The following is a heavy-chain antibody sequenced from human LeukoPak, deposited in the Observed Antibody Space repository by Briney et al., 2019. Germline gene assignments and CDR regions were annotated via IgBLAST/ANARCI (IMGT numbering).Heavy chain of an antibody. V-gene: IGHV4-59*01. J-gene: IGHJ6*02. CDR1: GGSINSYY. D-gene: IGHD3-10*01. CDR2: IYYSGST. Sequence: SETLSLTCTVSGGSINSYYWTWIRQPPGKGLEWLGYIYYSGSTNYNPSLKSRVTISLDTSQNQFSLNLTSVTAADTAVYYCARSSGSGSRNYYYYPLDVWGQGTTVTVSS. CDR3: ARSSGSGSRNYYYYPLDV.